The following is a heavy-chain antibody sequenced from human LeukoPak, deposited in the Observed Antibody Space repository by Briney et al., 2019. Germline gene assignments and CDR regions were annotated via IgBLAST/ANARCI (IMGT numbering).Heavy chain of an antibody. Sequence: GGSLRLSCAASGFTFSNYVMHWVRQAPGKGLEWVAVTSHDGTNTYYAGSVTGRFTISRDNSKNTLYLQMNSLRAEDTAVYYCARVLRGYCSSSSCYLFDYWGQGTLVTVSS. V-gene: IGHV3-30*04. CDR3: ARVLRGYCSSSSCYLFDY. CDR1: GFTFSNYV. D-gene: IGHD2-2*01. J-gene: IGHJ4*02. CDR2: TSHDGTNT.